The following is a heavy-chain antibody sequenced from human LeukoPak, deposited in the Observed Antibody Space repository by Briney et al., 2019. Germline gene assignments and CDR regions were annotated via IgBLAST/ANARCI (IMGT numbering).Heavy chain of an antibody. D-gene: IGHD3-16*01. Sequence: GGSLRLSCAASGFTFSSYGMSWVRQAPGKGLEWVSAISGSGGSTYYADSVKGRFTISRDNSKNTLSLQVNSLRAEDTAMYYCAKDRGDGYGYFYYFDYWGQGTRVIVSS. V-gene: IGHV3-23*01. J-gene: IGHJ4*02. CDR2: ISGSGGST. CDR3: AKDRGDGYGYFYYFDY. CDR1: GFTFSSYG.